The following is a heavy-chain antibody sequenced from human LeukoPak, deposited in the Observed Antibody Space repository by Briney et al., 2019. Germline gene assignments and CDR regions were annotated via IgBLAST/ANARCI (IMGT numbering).Heavy chain of an antibody. CDR2: RRGDNGNT. V-gene: IGHV1-18*01. Sequence: ASVKVSCKASGYTFSNYGISWVRQAPGQGLEWVGWRRGDNGNTNYARKLQGRVTMTTDTSTSTAYMELRSLGSDETAVYYYARVDLLTGYYFFDYWGQGTLVTVSS. CDR1: GYTFSNYG. D-gene: IGHD3-9*01. J-gene: IGHJ4*02. CDR3: ARVDLLTGYYFFDY.